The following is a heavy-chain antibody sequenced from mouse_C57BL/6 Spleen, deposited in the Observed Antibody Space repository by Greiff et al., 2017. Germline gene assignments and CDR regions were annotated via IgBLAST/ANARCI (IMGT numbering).Heavy chain of an antibody. D-gene: IGHD1-1*01. J-gene: IGHJ4*01. CDR3: ARPSGSSYDYYAMDY. Sequence: QVQLQQPGAELVKPGASVKMSCKASGYTFTSYWITWVKQRPGQGLEWIGDIYPGSGSTNYNEKFKSKATLTVDTSSSTAYMQLSSLTSEDSAVYSCARPSGSSYDYYAMDYWGQGTSVTVSS. CDR1: GYTFTSYW. V-gene: IGHV1-55*01. CDR2: IYPGSGST.